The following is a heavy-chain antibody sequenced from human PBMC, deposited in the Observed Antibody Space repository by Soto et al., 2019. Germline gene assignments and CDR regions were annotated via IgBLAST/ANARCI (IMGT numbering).Heavy chain of an antibody. CDR2: IYYSGST. D-gene: IGHD3-3*01. V-gene: IGHV4-59*08. CDR3: GRHNYDSGSKYSDY. CDR1: GGSISRYY. Sequence: QVQLQESAPGLVKPSETLSLTCTVSGGSISRYYSSWVPQPPGKGLEWIAYIYYSGSTNYNPSLKSRVTISVDTSTDHFARKQNSMTGTDTAVYYCGRHNYDSGSKYSDYWGQGTLGTVSS. J-gene: IGHJ4*02.